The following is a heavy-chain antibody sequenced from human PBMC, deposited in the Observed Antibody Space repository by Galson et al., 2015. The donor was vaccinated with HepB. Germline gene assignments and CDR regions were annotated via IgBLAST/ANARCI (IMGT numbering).Heavy chain of an antibody. Sequence: SVKVSCKASGGTFSSYAISWVRQAPGQGLEWMGGIIPIFGTANYAQKFQGRVTITADESTSTAYMELSSLRSEDTAVYYCARDPHTAMALRPQTVEPFWSYWGQGTLVTVSS. CDR3: ARDPHTAMALRPQTVEPFWSY. CDR2: IIPIFGTA. V-gene: IGHV1-69*13. CDR1: GGTFSSYA. J-gene: IGHJ4*02. D-gene: IGHD5-18*01.